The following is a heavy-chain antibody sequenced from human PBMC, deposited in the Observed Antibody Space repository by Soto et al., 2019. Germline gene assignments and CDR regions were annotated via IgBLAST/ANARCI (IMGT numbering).Heavy chain of an antibody. Sequence: QVQLVESGGGVVQPGRSLRLSCAASGFTFSSYAMHWVRQAPCKGLECVAVISYDGSNIYYADSVKGRFTISRDNSKNTLYLQMNSLRAEDTAVYYCARDPDDYGDYAWTPRLDYWGQGTLVTVSS. J-gene: IGHJ4*02. CDR1: GFTFSSYA. V-gene: IGHV3-30-3*01. CDR3: ARDPDDYGDYAWTPRLDY. D-gene: IGHD4-17*01. CDR2: ISYDGSNI.